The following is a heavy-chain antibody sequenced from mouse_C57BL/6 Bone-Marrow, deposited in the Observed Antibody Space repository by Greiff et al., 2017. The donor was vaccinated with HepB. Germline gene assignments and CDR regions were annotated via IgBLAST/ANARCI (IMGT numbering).Heavy chain of an antibody. V-gene: IGHV14-2*01. CDR3: ATITTVVAPYYFDY. CDR2: IDPEDGET. J-gene: IGHJ2*01. Sequence: EVKLVESGAELVKPGASVKLSCTASGFNIKDYYMHWVKQRTEQGLEWIGRIDPEDGETKYAPKFQGKATITADTSSNTAYLQLSSLTSEDTAVYYCATITTVVAPYYFDYWGQGTTLTVSS. D-gene: IGHD1-1*01. CDR1: GFNIKDYY.